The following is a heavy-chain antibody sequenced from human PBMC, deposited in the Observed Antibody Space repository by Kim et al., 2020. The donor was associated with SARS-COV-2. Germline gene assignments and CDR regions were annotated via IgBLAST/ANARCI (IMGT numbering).Heavy chain of an antibody. D-gene: IGHD6-19*01. J-gene: IGHJ4*02. CDR1: GYTFTSYA. CDR3: ARDSSLYSSGWYPFDY. CDR2: INAGNGNT. Sequence: ASVKVSCKASGYTFTSYAMHWVRQAPGQRLEWMGWINAGNGNTKYSQKFQGRVTITRDTSASTAYMELSSLRSEDTAVYYCARDSSLYSSGWYPFDYWGQGTLVTVSS. V-gene: IGHV1-3*01.